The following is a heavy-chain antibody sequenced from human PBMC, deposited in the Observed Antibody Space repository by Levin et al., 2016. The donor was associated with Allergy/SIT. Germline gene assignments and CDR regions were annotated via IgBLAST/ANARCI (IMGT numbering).Heavy chain of an antibody. CDR1: GGSIDRSSYY. V-gene: IGHV4-39*07. J-gene: IGHJ4*02. CDR2: IDYSGNS. Sequence: SETLSLTCTVSGGSIDRSSYYWDWIRQSPGKGLEWIGSIDYSGNSYYNPSLRSRVTLSVDTSKNQFSLKLSSMTAADTAVYYCARGGYNYATIWGQGTLVTVSS. D-gene: IGHD5-18*01. CDR3: ARGGYNYATI.